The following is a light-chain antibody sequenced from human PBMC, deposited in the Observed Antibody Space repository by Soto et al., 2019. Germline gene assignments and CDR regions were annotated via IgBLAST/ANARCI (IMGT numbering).Light chain of an antibody. CDR1: SSDVGGYNY. CDR3: CTYAGTSLRV. Sequence: QSVLTQPRSVSGSPGQSVTISCTGTSSDVGGYNYGSWYQQHPGKAPKLMIYDVSKWPSGVPDRFSGSKSGNTASLTISGLQAEDEADYYCCTYAGTSLRVFGGGTKLTVL. V-gene: IGLV2-11*01. CDR2: DVS. J-gene: IGLJ3*02.